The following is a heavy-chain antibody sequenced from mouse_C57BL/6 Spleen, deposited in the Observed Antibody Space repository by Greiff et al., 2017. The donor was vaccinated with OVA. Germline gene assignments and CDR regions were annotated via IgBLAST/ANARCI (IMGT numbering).Heavy chain of an antibody. V-gene: IGHV5-17*01. J-gene: IGHJ4*01. CDR3: ARQGDAMDY. D-gene: IGHD3-3*01. Sequence: EVQRVESGGGLVKPGGSLKLSCVASGFTFSDYGMHWVRQAPEKGLEWVAYISSGSSTIYYADTVKGRFTISRDNAKTTLFLQMTSMRSEDTAMYYCARQGDAMDYWGQGTSVTVSS. CDR1: GFTFSDYG. CDR2: ISSGSSTI.